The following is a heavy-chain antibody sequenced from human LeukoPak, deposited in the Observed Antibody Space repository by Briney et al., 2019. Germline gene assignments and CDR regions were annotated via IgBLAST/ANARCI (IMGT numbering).Heavy chain of an antibody. V-gene: IGHV3-30*02. CDR2: IRYDGSNK. J-gene: IGHJ6*03. D-gene: IGHD6-13*01. Sequence: GGSLRLSCAASGFTFSSYGMHWVRQAPGKGLEWVAFIRYDGSNKYYADSVKGRFTISRDNSKNTLYLQMNSLRAEDTAVYYCTRGPVLGAAAGKYYYMDVWGKGTTVTISS. CDR3: TRGPVLGAAAGKYYYMDV. CDR1: GFTFSSYG.